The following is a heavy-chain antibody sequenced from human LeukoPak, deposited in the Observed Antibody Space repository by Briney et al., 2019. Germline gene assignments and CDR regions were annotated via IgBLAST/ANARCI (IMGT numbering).Heavy chain of an antibody. CDR2: INAGNGNT. Sequence: GASVKVSCKASVYTCTSYAMHWVRQAPGQRLEWMGWINAGNGNTKYSQKFQGRVTITRDTSASTAYMELSSLRSEDTAVYYCARDRWLRPYYFDYWGQGTLVTVSS. J-gene: IGHJ4*02. CDR1: VYTCTSYA. V-gene: IGHV1-3*01. CDR3: ARDRWLRPYYFDY. D-gene: IGHD5-12*01.